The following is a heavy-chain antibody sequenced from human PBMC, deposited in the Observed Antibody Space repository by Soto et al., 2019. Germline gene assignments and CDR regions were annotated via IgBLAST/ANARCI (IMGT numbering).Heavy chain of an antibody. CDR1: GGTFSSYA. CDR2: IIPIFGTA. V-gene: IGHV1-69*13. D-gene: IGHD2-2*01. CDR3: ASISELVPAAIYYYVMDV. Sequence: ASVKVSCKASGGTFSSYAISWVRQALGQGLERMGGIIPIFGTANYAQKFQGRVTITADESTSTAYMELSRLSSEDTAVYYCASISELVPAAIYYYVMDVWGQATTVTVGS. J-gene: IGHJ6*01.